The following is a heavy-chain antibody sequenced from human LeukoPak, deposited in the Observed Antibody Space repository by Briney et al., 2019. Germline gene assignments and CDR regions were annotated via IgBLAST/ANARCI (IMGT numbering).Heavy chain of an antibody. CDR2: IYYSGST. Sequence: SETLSLTCTVSGGSISSGGYYWSWIRQHPGKGLEWIGYIYYSGSTYYNPSLKSRVTISVDTSKNQFSLKLSSVTAADTAVYYCARVLWFGDPPPGFDIWGQGTMDTVSS. CDR1: GGSISSGGYY. D-gene: IGHD3-10*01. J-gene: IGHJ3*02. V-gene: IGHV4-31*03. CDR3: ARVLWFGDPPPGFDI.